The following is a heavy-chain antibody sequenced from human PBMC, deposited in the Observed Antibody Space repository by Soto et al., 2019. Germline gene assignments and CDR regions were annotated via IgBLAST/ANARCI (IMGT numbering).Heavy chain of an antibody. CDR1: GFTFSSYG. V-gene: IGHV3-30*18. CDR3: AKDLYGDSSFGYFDL. D-gene: IGHD4-17*01. Sequence: QVQLVESGGGVVQPGRSLRLSCAASGFTFSSYGMHWVRQAPGKGLEWVAVISYDGSNKYYADSVKGRFTISRDNSKNPLYLQMNSLRAEDTAVYYCAKDLYGDSSFGYFDLWGRGTLVTVSS. J-gene: IGHJ2*01. CDR2: ISYDGSNK.